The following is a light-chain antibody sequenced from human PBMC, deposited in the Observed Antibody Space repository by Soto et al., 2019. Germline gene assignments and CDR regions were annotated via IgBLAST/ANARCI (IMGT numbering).Light chain of an antibody. CDR3: QQSFSTPPT. Sequence: DLQMTQSPSSLSASVGDRVTITCRASQDISTYLNWYQKKSGKAPKLLIYAASTFQSGVPSRFSGSGSGTDFTLTISSLQPEDFTTYYCQQSFSTPPTFGQGTKLEIE. CDR1: QDISTY. J-gene: IGKJ2*01. CDR2: AAS. V-gene: IGKV1-39*01.